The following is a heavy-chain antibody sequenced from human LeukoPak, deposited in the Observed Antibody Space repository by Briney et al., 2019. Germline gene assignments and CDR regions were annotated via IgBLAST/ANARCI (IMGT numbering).Heavy chain of an antibody. Sequence: PGGSLRLSCAASGFTFSSYAMHWVRQAPGKGLEWVAVISYDGSNKYYADSVKGRFTISRDNSKNTLYLQMNSLRAEDTAVYYSARDHAVAGDWGQGTLVTVSS. J-gene: IGHJ4*02. CDR1: GFTFSSYA. V-gene: IGHV3-30-3*01. D-gene: IGHD6-19*01. CDR3: ARDHAVAGD. CDR2: ISYDGSNK.